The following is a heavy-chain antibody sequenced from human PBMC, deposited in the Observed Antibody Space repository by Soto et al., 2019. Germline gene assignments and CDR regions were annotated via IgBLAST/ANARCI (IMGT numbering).Heavy chain of an antibody. J-gene: IGHJ6*02. CDR3: ARRVVVTSVRDIAYYYYGLDV. CDR2: IIPMFDST. V-gene: IGHV1-69*13. CDR1: GGTFSSYA. D-gene: IGHD2-21*02. Sequence: SVKVSCKAFGGTFSSYAICWVRQAPGQGLEWMGGIIPMFDSTNYAQKFQGRVTITADESTSTAFMELSSLRSEDTAVCYCARRVVVTSVRDIAYYYYGLDVWGQGTTVTVSS.